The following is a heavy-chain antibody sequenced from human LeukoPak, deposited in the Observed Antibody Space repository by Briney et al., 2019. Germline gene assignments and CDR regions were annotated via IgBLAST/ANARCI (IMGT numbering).Heavy chain of an antibody. V-gene: IGHV3-21*01. Sequence: GRSLRLSCAASGFTFDDYAMHWVRQAPGKGLEWVSSISSSSSYIYYADSVKGRFTISRDNAKNSLYLQMNSLRAEDTAVYYCARDPHVDYWGQGTLVTVSS. J-gene: IGHJ4*02. CDR2: ISSSSSYI. CDR1: GFTFDDYA. CDR3: ARDPHVDY.